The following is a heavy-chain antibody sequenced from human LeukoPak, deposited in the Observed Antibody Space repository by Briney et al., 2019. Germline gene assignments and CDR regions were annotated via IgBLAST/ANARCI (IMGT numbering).Heavy chain of an antibody. CDR1: GFTFSSYE. CDR3: ARVTDGYNIDY. CDR2: ISSSGSNI. D-gene: IGHD5-24*01. Sequence: GGSLRLSCAASGFTFSSYEMNWVRQAPGKGLEWVSYISSSGSNIYYADSVKGRFTISRDNAKNSLYLQMNSLRAEDTAVYYCARVTDGYNIDYWGQGTLVTVSS. J-gene: IGHJ4*02. V-gene: IGHV3-48*03.